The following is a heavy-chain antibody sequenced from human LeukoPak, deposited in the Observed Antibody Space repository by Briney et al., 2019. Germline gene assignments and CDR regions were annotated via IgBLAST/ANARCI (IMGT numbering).Heavy chain of an antibody. V-gene: IGHV4-34*01. Sequence: SETLSLTCAVYGGSFSGYYWSWIRQPPGKGLEWIGEINYSGSTNYNPSLKSRVTISVDTSKNQFSLKLSSVTAADTAVYYCARDEIAAAGNWFDPWGQGTLVTVSS. J-gene: IGHJ5*02. CDR2: INYSGST. D-gene: IGHD6-13*01. CDR3: ARDEIAAAGNWFDP. CDR1: GGSFSGYY.